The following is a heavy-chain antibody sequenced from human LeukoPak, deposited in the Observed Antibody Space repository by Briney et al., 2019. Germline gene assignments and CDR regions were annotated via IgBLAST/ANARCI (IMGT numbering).Heavy chain of an antibody. J-gene: IGHJ4*02. CDR1: GYTFTGYY. CDR3: ARGLGRTPMVMWGDYFDY. CDR2: INPNSGGT. D-gene: IGHD5-18*01. V-gene: IGHV1-2*02. Sequence: ASVKLSCKASGYTFTGYYIHWVRQAPGQGLEWMGWINPNSGGTNYAQNFQGRVTMTRDTSISTAYMELSRVTSDDTAVYYCARGLGRTPMVMWGDYFDYWGQGTLVTVSS.